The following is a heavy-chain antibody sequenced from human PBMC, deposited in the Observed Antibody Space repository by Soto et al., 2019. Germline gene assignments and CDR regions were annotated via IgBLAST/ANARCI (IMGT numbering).Heavy chain of an antibody. D-gene: IGHD2-8*02. CDR3: AKENNHLVNDY. CDR2: ISHDGSDK. CDR1: GFTFRNYG. Sequence: GGSLRLSCAASGFTFRNYGMHWVRQAPGKGLEWVAVISHDGSDKYYEDSMKGRFITSRDNSENTLFLNMNSLKPEDTAVYYCAKENNHLVNDYWGQGTLVTVSS. V-gene: IGHV3-30*18. J-gene: IGHJ4*02.